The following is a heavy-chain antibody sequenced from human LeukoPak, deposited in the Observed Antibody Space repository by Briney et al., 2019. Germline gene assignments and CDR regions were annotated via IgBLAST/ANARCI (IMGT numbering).Heavy chain of an antibody. V-gene: IGHV1-24*01. CDR2: FDPEDGET. CDR1: GYTLTELS. D-gene: IGHD1-7*01. Sequence: ASVKVSCKVSGYTLTELSMHWVRQAPGKGLEWMGGFDPEDGETIYAQKFQGRVTMTEDTSTDTAYMELSSLRSEDTAVYYCATDLDNWNYGIKDDYWGQGTLVTVSS. CDR3: ATDLDNWNYGIKDDY. J-gene: IGHJ4*02.